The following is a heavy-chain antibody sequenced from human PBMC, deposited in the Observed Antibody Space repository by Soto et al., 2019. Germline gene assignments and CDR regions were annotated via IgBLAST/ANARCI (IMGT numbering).Heavy chain of an antibody. Sequence: GGSLRLSCAASVLTFSYYWMHWVRQAPGKGLEWVSHISSSSSTTYYADSVKGRFTISRDNAKNSLYLQMNSLRAEDTAVYYCARHPERIAQIGWFDPWGQGTLVTVSS. V-gene: IGHV3-48*01. D-gene: IGHD6-13*01. J-gene: IGHJ5*02. CDR3: ARHPERIAQIGWFDP. CDR1: VLTFSYYW. CDR2: ISSSSSTT.